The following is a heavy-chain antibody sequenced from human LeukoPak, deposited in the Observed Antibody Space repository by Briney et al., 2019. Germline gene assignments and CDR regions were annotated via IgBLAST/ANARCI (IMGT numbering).Heavy chain of an antibody. D-gene: IGHD1-26*01. CDR1: GFTVSNSY. CDR3: ARGNEWAFDY. V-gene: IGHV3-53*01. J-gene: IGHJ4*02. CDR2: IYNSGTT. Sequence: GGSLRLSCAASGFTVSNSYMAWVRQAPGKGLEWVSFIYNSGTTSHADSVKGRFTISRDNAKNTLYLQMNSLRADDTAVYACARGNEWAFDYWAQGTLVTVSS.